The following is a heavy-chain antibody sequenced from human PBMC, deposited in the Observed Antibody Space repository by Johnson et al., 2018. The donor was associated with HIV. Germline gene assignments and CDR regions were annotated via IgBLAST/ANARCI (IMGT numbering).Heavy chain of an antibody. J-gene: IGHJ3*02. Sequence: VQLVESGGGLVKPGGSLRLSCSASGFTFSDYYITWIRQAPGKGLEWISYISSSGSTIYYADSVKGRFTISRDNAKTSLYLQMDSLRAEDTAVYYCARVYSGSFRPTKGNDVFDMWGQGTMVTVSS. D-gene: IGHD1-26*01. CDR3: ARVYSGSFRPTKGNDVFDM. CDR2: ISSSGSTI. CDR1: GFTFSDYY. V-gene: IGHV3-11*04.